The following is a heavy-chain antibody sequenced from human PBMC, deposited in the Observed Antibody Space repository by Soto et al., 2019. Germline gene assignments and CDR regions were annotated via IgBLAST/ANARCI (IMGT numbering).Heavy chain of an antibody. CDR2: IYYSGST. CDR3: AAGIAVAGVYDY. Sequence: SETLSLTCNVSGGSISFYYWSFIRQPPGKGLEWIGYIYYSGSTNYSPSLKSRLTISLDTSKNQFSMKLTSVTTADTAVYYCAAGIAVAGVYDYWSRGTLVTVSS. J-gene: IGHJ4*02. V-gene: IGHV4-59*03. D-gene: IGHD6-19*01. CDR1: GGSISFYY.